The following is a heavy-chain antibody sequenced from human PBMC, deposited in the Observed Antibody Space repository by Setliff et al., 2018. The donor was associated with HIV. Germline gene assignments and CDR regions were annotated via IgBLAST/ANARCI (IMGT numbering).Heavy chain of an antibody. J-gene: IGHJ4*02. V-gene: IGHV4-34*01. CDR2: INHSEST. CDR3: ARHSDRTGYYSPFDN. CDR1: GGSFSGYY. Sequence: PSETLSLTCAVYGGSFSGYYWSWIRQSPGKGLEWIGEINHSESTNYNPSVKSRFTISVDTSKNQFSLKLSSVTAADTAVYYCARHSDRTGYYSPFDNWGQGTLVTVS. D-gene: IGHD3-9*01.